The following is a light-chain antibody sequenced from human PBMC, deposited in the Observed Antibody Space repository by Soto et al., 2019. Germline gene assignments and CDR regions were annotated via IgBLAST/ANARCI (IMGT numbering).Light chain of an antibody. J-gene: IGKJ1*01. CDR2: AAS. CDR1: QGIGND. V-gene: IGKV1-17*01. Sequence: DIQLTQSPSSLSASVGDTVTITCRASQGIGNDLGWYQQKPEKAPKRLIFAASTLQNGVPSRFSGSGSGTDFTLTISRLEPEDFAVYYCQQYGSFGQGTKVDIK. CDR3: QQYGS.